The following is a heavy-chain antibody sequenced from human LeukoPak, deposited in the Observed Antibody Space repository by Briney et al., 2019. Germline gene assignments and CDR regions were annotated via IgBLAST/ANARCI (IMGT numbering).Heavy chain of an antibody. Sequence: GGSLRLSCAASGFTFSSYAMSWVRQAPGKGLEWVSAISGSGGSTYYADSVKGRFTISRDNSKNTLYLQMNSLRAEDTAVYYCAKYEYQHHYYYMDVWGKGTTVTVSS. CDR2: ISGSGGST. D-gene: IGHD2-2*01. CDR3: AKYEYQHHYYYMDV. CDR1: GFTFSSYA. J-gene: IGHJ6*03. V-gene: IGHV3-23*01.